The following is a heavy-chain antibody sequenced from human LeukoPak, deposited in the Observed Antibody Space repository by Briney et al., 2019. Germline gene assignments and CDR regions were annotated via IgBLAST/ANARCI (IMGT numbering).Heavy chain of an antibody. D-gene: IGHD1-26*01. J-gene: IGHJ4*02. CDR2: IRYDGSNK. CDR3: AKDRQPWELLSPFDY. CDR1: GFTFSSYG. V-gene: IGHV3-30*02. Sequence: PGGSLRLSCAASGFTFSSYGMHWVRQAPGKGLEWVAFIRYDGSNKYYADSVKGRFTISRDNSKNTLYLQMNSLRAEDTAVYYCAKDRQPWELLSPFDYWGQGTLVTVSS.